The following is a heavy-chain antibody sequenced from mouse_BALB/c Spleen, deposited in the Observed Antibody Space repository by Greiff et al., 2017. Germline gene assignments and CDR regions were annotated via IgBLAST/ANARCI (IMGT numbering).Heavy chain of an antibody. D-gene: IGHD1-1*01. J-gene: IGHJ4*01. Sequence: EVKVVESGGGLVKPGGSLKLSCAASGFTFSSYAMSWVRQTPEKRLEWVASISSGGSTYYPDSVKGRFTISRDNARNILYLQMSSLRSEDTAMYYCASHYYGSSYAMDYWGQGTSVTVSS. CDR3: ASHYYGSSYAMDY. CDR2: ISSGGST. V-gene: IGHV5-6-5*01. CDR1: GFTFSSYA.